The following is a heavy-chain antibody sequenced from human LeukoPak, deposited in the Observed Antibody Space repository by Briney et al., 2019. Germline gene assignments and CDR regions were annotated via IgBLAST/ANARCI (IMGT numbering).Heavy chain of an antibody. J-gene: IGHJ3*02. CDR3: AREGISAFDI. CDR2: ISYDGSNK. V-gene: IGHV3-30-3*01. D-gene: IGHD1-14*01. Sequence: GGSLRLSCAASGFTLSRYAMHWVRQAPGKGLEWVAVISYDGSNKYYADSVKGRFTISRDNSKNTLYLQMNSLRAEDTAVYYCAREGISAFDIWGQGTMVTVSS. CDR1: GFTLSRYA.